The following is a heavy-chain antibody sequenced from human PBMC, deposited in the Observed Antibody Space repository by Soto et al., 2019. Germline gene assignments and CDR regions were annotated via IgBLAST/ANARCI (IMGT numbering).Heavy chain of an antibody. D-gene: IGHD3-16*01. Sequence: GESLRLSCAVSGFNVMSYWMSWVRQAPGKGLEWVASVKEDGSELYYLHSVRGRFSISRDSAGNALHLTMNYLSAEDTGVYFCARDIGFDYVNWGQGIPVTVSS. CDR1: GFNVMSYW. J-gene: IGHJ4*02. CDR2: VKEDGSEL. CDR3: ARDIGFDYVN. V-gene: IGHV3-7*01.